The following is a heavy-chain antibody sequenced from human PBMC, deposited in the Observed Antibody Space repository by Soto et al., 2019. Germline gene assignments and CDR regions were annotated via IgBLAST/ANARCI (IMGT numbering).Heavy chain of an antibody. V-gene: IGHV1-46*01. J-gene: IGHJ4*02. CDR1: FSGYY. CDR3: ARTYSSGWYGLDY. CDR2: INPSGGST. Sequence: FSGYYWSWIRQPPGKGLEWIGEINPSGGSTSYAQKFQGRVTMTRDTSTSTVYMELSSLRSEDTAVYYCARTYSSGWYGLDYWGQGTLVTVSS. D-gene: IGHD6-19*01.